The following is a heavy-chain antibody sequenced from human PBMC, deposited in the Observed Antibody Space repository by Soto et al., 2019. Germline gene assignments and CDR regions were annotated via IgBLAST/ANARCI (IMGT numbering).Heavy chain of an antibody. D-gene: IGHD2-21*02. J-gene: IGHJ6*02. CDR1: GGSISYEYYH. CDR3: AREDDGGDRDYYGLDV. CDR2: IHYSGSI. Sequence: QVQLQQSGPGLVKPSQTLSLTCTVSGGSISYEYYHWTWIRQSPGKGLEWIGYIHYSGSIIYNPSLKGRVTISVDTSKNQLSLQLGSVTAADTAGYFCAREDDGGDRDYYGLDVWGQGTTVTVSS. V-gene: IGHV4-30-4*08.